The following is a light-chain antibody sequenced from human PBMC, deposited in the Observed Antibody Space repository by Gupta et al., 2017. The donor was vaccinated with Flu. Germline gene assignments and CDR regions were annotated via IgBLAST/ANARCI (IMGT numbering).Light chain of an antibody. CDR1: HSVGSS. J-gene: IGKJ3*01. V-gene: IGKV3-15*01. CDR3: QQEKNWPFI. Sequence: RVLTQSPATLSVSPGERAALSCRASHSVGSSLAWYQQKPGQAPRLLIYGASTRATGIPARFSGSGSGTEFTLTISSRQSEDFAVYYCQQEKNWPFIFGHGTKVDIK. CDR2: GAS.